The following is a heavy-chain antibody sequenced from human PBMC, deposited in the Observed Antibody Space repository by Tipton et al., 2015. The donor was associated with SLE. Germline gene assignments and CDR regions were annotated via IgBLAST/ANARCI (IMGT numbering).Heavy chain of an antibody. CDR1: GGSITSSNYY. CDR2: FFYSGGT. CDR3: SSGPYQYNFDF. J-gene: IGHJ4*02. Sequence: TLSLTCTVSGGSITSSNYYWDWIRQPPGKALEWIGGFFYSGGTYYNPSLKSRVTISVDTPKNHFSLKLRSVTAADTAVYYCSSGPYQYNFDFWGQGTLVTVSS. D-gene: IGHD6-19*01. V-gene: IGHV4-39*02.